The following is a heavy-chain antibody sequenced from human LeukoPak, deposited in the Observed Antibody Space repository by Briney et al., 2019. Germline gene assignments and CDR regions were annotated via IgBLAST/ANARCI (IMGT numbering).Heavy chain of an antibody. J-gene: IGHJ4*02. D-gene: IGHD5-18*01. CDR2: IWYDGSNK. V-gene: IGHV3-33*08. CDR3: ARDQVGYSYGYDY. CDR1: GFTFSSYG. Sequence: PGGSLRLSCAASGFTFSSYGMHWVRQAPGKGLEWVAVIWYDGSNKYYADSVKGRFTISRDNSKNTLYLQMNSLRAEDTAVYYCARDQVGYSYGYDYWGQGTLVTVSS.